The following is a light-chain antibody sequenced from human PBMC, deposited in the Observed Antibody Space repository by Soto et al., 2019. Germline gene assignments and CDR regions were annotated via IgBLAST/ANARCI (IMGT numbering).Light chain of an antibody. J-gene: IGKJ4*01. CDR2: GAS. CDR1: QSVSSN. CDR3: QQYNNWPLT. Sequence: EIVMPQSPATLSVSPGERATLSCRASQSVSSNLAWYQQKPGQAPRLLIYGASTRATGIPARFSGSGSGTDFTLTISSLQSEDFAVYYCQQYNNWPLTFGGGTKVEIK. V-gene: IGKV3-15*01.